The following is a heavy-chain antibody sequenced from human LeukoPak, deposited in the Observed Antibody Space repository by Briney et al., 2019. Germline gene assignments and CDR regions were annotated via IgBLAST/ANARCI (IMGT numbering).Heavy chain of an antibody. D-gene: IGHD4-11*01. CDR1: GYTFTSFD. Sequence: ASVKVSCKAFGYTFTSFDINWVRQAPGQGLEWMGWMNPNSGNTGYAQKFQGRVTMTRNTSISTAYMELSSLRSEDTAVYYCAREHDYSNFGLLYNWFDPWGQGALVTVSS. CDR3: AREHDYSNFGLLYNWFDP. CDR2: MNPNSGNT. J-gene: IGHJ5*02. V-gene: IGHV1-8*01.